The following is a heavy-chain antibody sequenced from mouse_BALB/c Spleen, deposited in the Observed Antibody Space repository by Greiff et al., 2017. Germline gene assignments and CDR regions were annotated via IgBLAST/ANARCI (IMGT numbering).Heavy chain of an antibody. CDR3: ARTARATLYYFDY. V-gene: IGHV1-53*01. CDR2: INPSNGGT. CDR1: GYTFTSYY. D-gene: IGHD3-2*01. Sequence: QVQLQQPGAELVKPGASVKLSCKASGYTFTSYYMYWVKQRPGQGLEWIGGINPSNGGTNFNEKFKSKATLTSDKSSSTAYMELSSLTSEDSAVYYCARTARATLYYFDYWGQGTTLTVSS. J-gene: IGHJ2*01.